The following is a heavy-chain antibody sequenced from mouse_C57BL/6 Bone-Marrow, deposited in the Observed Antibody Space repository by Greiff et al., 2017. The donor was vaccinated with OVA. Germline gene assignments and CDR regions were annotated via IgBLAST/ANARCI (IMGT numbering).Heavy chain of an antibody. V-gene: IGHV1-63*01. CDR3: ARGTTVASYYYAMDY. D-gene: IGHD1-1*01. J-gene: IGHJ4*01. CDR2: IYPGGGYT. CDR1: GYTFTNYW. Sequence: VQLQQSGAELVRPGTSVKMSCKASGYTFTNYWIGWAKQRPGHGLEWIGDIYPGGGYTNYNEKFKGKATLTADKSSSTAYMQFSSLTSEDSATYYCARGTTVASYYYAMDYWGQGTSVTVSS.